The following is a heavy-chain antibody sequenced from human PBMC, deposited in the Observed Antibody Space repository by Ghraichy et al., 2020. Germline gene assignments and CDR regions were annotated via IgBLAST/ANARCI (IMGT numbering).Heavy chain of an antibody. CDR3: ARDFPTTWNYYYYMDV. CDR2: IVGSSSTI. J-gene: IGHJ6*03. D-gene: IGHD4-17*01. CDR1: GFTFSSYS. Sequence: GGSLRLSCAASGFTFSSYSMNWVRQAPGKGLEWVSYIVGSSSTIYYADSVKGRFTISRDNAKNSLYLQMNSLRDEDTAVYYCARDFPTTWNYYYYMDVWGKGTTVTVSS. V-gene: IGHV3-48*02.